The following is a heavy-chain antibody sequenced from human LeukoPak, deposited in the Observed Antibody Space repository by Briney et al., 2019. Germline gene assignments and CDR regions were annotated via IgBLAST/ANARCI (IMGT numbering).Heavy chain of an antibody. D-gene: IGHD5-12*01. V-gene: IGHV3-23*01. CDR2: ISGSGGST. J-gene: IGHJ6*03. Sequence: GGSLRLSCAASGFTFNSYWMTWVRQAPGEGLEWVSAISGSGGSTYYADSVKGRFTISRDNSKNTLYLQMNSLRAEDTAVYYCAKDRATRYYYYYYYMDVWGKGTTVTISS. CDR1: GFTFNSYW. CDR3: AKDRATRYYYYYYYMDV.